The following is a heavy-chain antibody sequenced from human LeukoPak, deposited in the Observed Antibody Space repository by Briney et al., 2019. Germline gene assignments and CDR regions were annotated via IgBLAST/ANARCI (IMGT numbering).Heavy chain of an antibody. V-gene: IGHV1-46*01. CDR3: ARGDGYPTPSRNWFDP. CDR1: GYTFSSYY. D-gene: IGHD2-21*01. Sequence: RASVKVSCKASGYTFSSYYMHWVRQAPGQGLEWMGIINPSGGSTIYAQKFQGRVTLTRDTSTNTVYMELSSLRSDDTAVYYCARGDGYPTPSRNWFDPWGQGTLVTVSS. CDR2: INPSGGST. J-gene: IGHJ5*02.